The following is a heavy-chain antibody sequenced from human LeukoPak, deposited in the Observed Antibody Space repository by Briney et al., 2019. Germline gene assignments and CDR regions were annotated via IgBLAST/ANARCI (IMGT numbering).Heavy chain of an antibody. Sequence: PSETLSLTCTVSGGSIGSYYWSWIRQPPGKGLEWIGYIYYSGSTNSGSTNYNPSLKSRVTISVDTSKNQFSLKLSSVTAADTAVYYCARGLRGDMDVWGKGTTVTVSS. V-gene: IGHV4-59*08. J-gene: IGHJ6*03. CDR1: GGSIGSYY. D-gene: IGHD5/OR15-5a*01. CDR3: ARGLRGDMDV. CDR2: IYYSGSTNSGST.